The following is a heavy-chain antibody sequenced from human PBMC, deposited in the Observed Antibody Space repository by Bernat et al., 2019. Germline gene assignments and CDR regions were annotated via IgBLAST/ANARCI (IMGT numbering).Heavy chain of an antibody. J-gene: IGHJ6*02. CDR3: AKDGGYCSSTSCYRGPDYFFFGMDV. D-gene: IGHD2-2*02. Sequence: EVQLVESGGGVVQPGGSLRLSCAASGFTFDDYAMHWVRQAPGKGLEWVSLINGDGGSTYYADSVKGRFTISRDNSKNSLYLQMNSLTTEDAALYYCAKDGGYCSSTSCYRGPDYFFFGMDVWGQGTTVSVSS. CDR1: GFTFDDYA. V-gene: IGHV3-43*02. CDR2: INGDGGST.